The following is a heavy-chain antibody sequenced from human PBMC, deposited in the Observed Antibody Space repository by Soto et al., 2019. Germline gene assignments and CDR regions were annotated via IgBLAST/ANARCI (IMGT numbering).Heavy chain of an antibody. CDR1: GDSISSGGYY. CDR3: ARDQEVNYSDHGGSEEYDGMDV. Sequence: PSETLSLTCTVSGDSISSGGYYWSWMRQHPGRGLEWIGYIYYSGSAYYNPSLKSRVTISVDTSKNQFFLKLSSVTAADTAMYYCARDQEVNYSDHGGSEEYDGMDVWGQGTQVTVYS. D-gene: IGHD4-17*01. V-gene: IGHV4-31*03. CDR2: IYYSGSA. J-gene: IGHJ6*02.